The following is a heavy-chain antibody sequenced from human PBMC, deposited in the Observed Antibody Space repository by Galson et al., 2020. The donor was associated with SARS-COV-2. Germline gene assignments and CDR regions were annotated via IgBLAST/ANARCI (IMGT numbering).Heavy chain of an antibody. Sequence: SETLSLTCTVSGGSISSHYWSWIRQSPGKGLEWIGCIYNSGNTDYNPSLKSRVTISIDTYKNQFSLKVSSVTAADTAVYYCSRAAVAGPFDYWGQGTLVTVSS. CDR1: GGSISSHY. J-gene: IGHJ4*02. V-gene: IGHV4-59*11. D-gene: IGHD6-19*01. CDR2: IYNSGNT. CDR3: SRAAVAGPFDY.